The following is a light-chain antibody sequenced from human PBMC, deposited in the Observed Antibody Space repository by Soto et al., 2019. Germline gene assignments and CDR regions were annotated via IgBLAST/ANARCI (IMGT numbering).Light chain of an antibody. CDR3: QQYNNWPRT. J-gene: IGKJ1*01. Sequence: EILMTQSPSTLSVSPGERATLSCRASQSVSSNLEWYQQKPGKAPRLLIYGASTRATGIPARFSGSGSGTEFTLTISSLPSEDFAVYYCQQYNNWPRTFGQGTKVDIK. CDR2: GAS. V-gene: IGKV3-15*01. CDR1: QSVSSN.